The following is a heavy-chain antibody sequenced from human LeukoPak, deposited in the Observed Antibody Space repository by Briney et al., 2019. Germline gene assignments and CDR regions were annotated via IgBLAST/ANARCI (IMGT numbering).Heavy chain of an antibody. CDR2: INPNSGET. V-gene: IGHV1-2*02. D-gene: IGHD3-10*01. Sequence: ASVTVSCMASVYTFTVHYMHWVGQAPGQGVEGVGWINPNSGETNYAQKFQGRVTMTRPTSISTAYIELSRLSFDDTALYYSAREAVIRGIIITNFDYWGQGTLVTVSS. J-gene: IGHJ4*02. CDR3: AREAVIRGIIITNFDY. CDR1: VYTFTVHY.